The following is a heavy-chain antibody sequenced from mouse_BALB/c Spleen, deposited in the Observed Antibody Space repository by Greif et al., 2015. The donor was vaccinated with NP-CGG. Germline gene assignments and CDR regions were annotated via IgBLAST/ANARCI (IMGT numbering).Heavy chain of an antibody. CDR2: IWAGGST. CDR1: GFSLTSYG. CDR3: ARDRGIYYDYVDYYAMDY. Sequence: QVQLKESGPGLVAPSHSLSITCAVSGFSLTSYGVHWVRQPPGKGLEWLGVIWAGGSTNYNSALMSRLSISKDNSKSQVFLKMNSLQTDDTAMYYCARDRGIYYDYVDYYAMDYWGQGTSVTVSS. D-gene: IGHD2-4*01. V-gene: IGHV2-9*02. J-gene: IGHJ4*01.